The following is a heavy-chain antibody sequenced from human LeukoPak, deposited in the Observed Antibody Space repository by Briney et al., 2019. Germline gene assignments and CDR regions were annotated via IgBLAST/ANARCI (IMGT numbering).Heavy chain of an antibody. J-gene: IGHJ6*02. CDR2: IYYSGST. CDR3: ASSPYSSSWATWVRYYYGMDV. D-gene: IGHD6-13*01. Sequence: SETLSLTCTVSGGSISSGGYYWSWIRQHPGKGLEWIGYIYYSGSTYYNPSLKSRVTISVDTSKNQFSLKLSSVTPADTAVYYCASSPYSSSWATWVRYYYGMDVWGQGTTVTVSS. CDR1: GGSISSGGYY. V-gene: IGHV4-31*03.